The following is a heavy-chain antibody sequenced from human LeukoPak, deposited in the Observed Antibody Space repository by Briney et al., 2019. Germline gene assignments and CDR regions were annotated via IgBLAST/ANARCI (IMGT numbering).Heavy chain of an antibody. V-gene: IGHV3-66*01. Sequence: GGSLRLSCAASGFTVGSNYMSWVRQAPGKGLEWVSVIYSGGSTYYADSVKGRFTISRDNSKNTLYLQMNSLRAEDTAVYYCARDQYNFRGYYGMDVWGQGTTVTVSS. J-gene: IGHJ6*02. CDR3: ARDQYNFRGYYGMDV. CDR2: IYSGGST. D-gene: IGHD1-20*01. CDR1: GFTVGSNY.